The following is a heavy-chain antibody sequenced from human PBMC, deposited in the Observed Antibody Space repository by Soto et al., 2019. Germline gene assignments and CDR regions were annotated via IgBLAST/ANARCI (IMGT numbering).Heavy chain of an antibody. CDR3: ARLRRTGWKQQQGGWFDP. CDR2: IYYSGST. J-gene: IGHJ5*02. CDR1: GGSISSYY. D-gene: IGHD6-13*01. V-gene: IGHV4-59*08. Sequence: PSETLSLTCTVSGGSISSYYWSWIRQPPGKGLEWIGYIYYSGSTNYNPSLKSRVTISVDTSKNQFSLKLSSVTAADTAVYYCARLRRTGWKQQQGGWFDPWGQGTLVTVSS.